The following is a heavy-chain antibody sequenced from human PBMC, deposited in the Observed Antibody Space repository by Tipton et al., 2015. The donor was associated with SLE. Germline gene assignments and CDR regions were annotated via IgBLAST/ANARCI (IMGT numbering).Heavy chain of an antibody. CDR1: GFTFSTYA. CDR3: ARDLVGIHFDY. CDR2: ISTDGTST. V-gene: IGHV3-64*04. J-gene: IGHJ4*02. Sequence: LSLTCASSGFTFSTYAMHWVRQAPGKGLEYVSAISTDGTSTYYADSVKGRFTISRDNSKNTLYLQMNSLRAEDTAVYYCARDLVGIHFDYWGQGTLVTVSS. D-gene: IGHD6-6*01.